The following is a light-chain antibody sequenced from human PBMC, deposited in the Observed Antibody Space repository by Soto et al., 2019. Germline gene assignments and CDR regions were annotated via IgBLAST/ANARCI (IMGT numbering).Light chain of an antibody. J-gene: IGLJ2*01. CDR1: NSDIGGYNY. CDR2: DVS. CDR3: SSYTSRSTLGV. V-gene: IGLV2-14*03. Sequence: QSALTQPASVSGSPGQSITISCTGTNSDIGGYNYVSWYQQHPGKAPKLMIYDVSNRPSGVSYRFSGSKSGNTASLTISGLHAEDEADYYCSSYTSRSTLGVLGGGTKLTVL.